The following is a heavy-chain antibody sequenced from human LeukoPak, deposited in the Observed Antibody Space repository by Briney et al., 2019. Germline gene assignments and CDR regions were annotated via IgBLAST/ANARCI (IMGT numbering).Heavy chain of an antibody. V-gene: IGHV3-11*04. CDR3: ARDRYYYDSSGYGMDV. CDR2: ISSSGSTI. Sequence: PGGSLRLSCAASGFTFSDYYMSWIRQAPGKGLEWVSYISSSGSTIYYADSVKGRFTISRDNAKNSLYLQMNSLRVEDTAVYYCARDRYYYDSSGYGMDVWGQGTTVTVSS. J-gene: IGHJ6*02. CDR1: GFTFSDYY. D-gene: IGHD3-22*01.